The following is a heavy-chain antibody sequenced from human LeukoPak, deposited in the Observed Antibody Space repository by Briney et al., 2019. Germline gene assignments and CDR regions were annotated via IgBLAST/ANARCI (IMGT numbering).Heavy chain of an antibody. J-gene: IGHJ4*02. V-gene: IGHV4-31*03. CDR1: GGSISSGGYY. CDR3: ARVGYSSSWGFDY. Sequence: SQTLSLTCTVSGGSISSGGYYWSWIRQHPGKGLEWTGYIYYSGSTYYNPSLKSRVTISVDTSKNQFSLKLSSVTAADTAVYYCARVGYSSSWGFDYWGQGTLVTVSS. CDR2: IYYSGST. D-gene: IGHD6-13*01.